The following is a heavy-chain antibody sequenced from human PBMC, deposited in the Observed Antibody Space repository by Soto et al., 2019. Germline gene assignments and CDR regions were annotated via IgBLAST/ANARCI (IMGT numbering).Heavy chain of an antibody. CDR3: ASVSSSGFFDY. Sequence: QVQLVESGGGVVQPGRSLRLSCAASGFTFSSYGMHWVRQAPGKGLEWVAVISYDGSNKYYADSVKGRFTISRDNSKNTLHLQMNSLRAEDTAVYYCASVSSSGFFDYWGQGTLVTVSS. D-gene: IGHD6-6*01. CDR1: GFTFSSYG. J-gene: IGHJ4*02. CDR2: ISYDGSNK. V-gene: IGHV3-30*03.